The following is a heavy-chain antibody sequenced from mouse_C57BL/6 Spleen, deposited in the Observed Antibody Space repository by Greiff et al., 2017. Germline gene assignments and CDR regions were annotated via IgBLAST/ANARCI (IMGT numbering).Heavy chain of an antibody. V-gene: IGHV3-6*01. CDR1: GYSITSCYY. Sequence: ESGPGLVKPSQSLSLTCSVTGYSITSCYYWNWIRKFPGNKLEGIDYISYDGSNNYNPSLKNRISITRDTSKNQFFLKLNSVTTEDTATYSAARDNDDYDGGAWFAYWGQGTLVTVSA. D-gene: IGHD2-4*01. CDR2: ISYDGSN. J-gene: IGHJ3*01. CDR3: ARDNDDYDGGAWFAY.